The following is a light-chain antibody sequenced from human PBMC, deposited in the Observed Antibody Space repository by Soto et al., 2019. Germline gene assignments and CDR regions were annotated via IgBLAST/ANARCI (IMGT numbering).Light chain of an antibody. J-gene: IGKJ1*01. CDR2: GAS. CDR1: QSVSSSH. V-gene: IGKV3-20*01. CDR3: QQYHNSILM. Sequence: ENVLTQSPGTLSLSPGERATLSCRASQSVSSSHLAWYQQKPGQAPRLLMYGASSRATGIPDRFSGSGSGADFTLTISRLEPEDFGVYYCQQYHNSILMFGQGTKVDI.